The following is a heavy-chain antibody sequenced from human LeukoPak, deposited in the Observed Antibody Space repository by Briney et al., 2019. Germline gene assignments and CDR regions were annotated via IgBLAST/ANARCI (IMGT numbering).Heavy chain of an antibody. Sequence: SETLSLTCTVSGGSISTYHWSWIRQPPGKGLEWIAYIYNSGSTNSNPSLKSRVTISVDTSKNQFSLRLSSVTAADTAVYYCARIYYDSGAYYRRAFDIWGQGTMVSVSS. CDR3: ARIYYDSGAYYRRAFDI. J-gene: IGHJ3*02. CDR1: GGSISTYH. CDR2: IYNSGST. V-gene: IGHV4-59*01. D-gene: IGHD3-22*01.